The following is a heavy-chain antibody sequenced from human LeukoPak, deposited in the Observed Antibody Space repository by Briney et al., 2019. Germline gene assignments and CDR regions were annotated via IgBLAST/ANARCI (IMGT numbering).Heavy chain of an antibody. CDR2: MYYSGGT. J-gene: IGHJ4*02. CDR3: ARHRDYFDH. Sequence: SETLSLTRTVSGGSLSSYYWSWIRQPPGRGVEWIGYMYYSGGTNYNPSLKSRVTISVDTSKKQFSLRLSSVTAADTAVYYCARHRDYFDHWGQGTLVTVSS. V-gene: IGHV4-59*01. CDR1: GGSLSSYY.